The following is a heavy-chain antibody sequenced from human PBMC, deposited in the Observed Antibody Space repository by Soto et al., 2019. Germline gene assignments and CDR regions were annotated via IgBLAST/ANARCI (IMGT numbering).Heavy chain of an antibody. J-gene: IGHJ2*01. D-gene: IGHD3-10*01. CDR3: ARDKELDDYWYFDL. V-gene: IGHV4-59*01. CDR2: IYYSGST. CDR1: GGSISSYY. Sequence: SETLSLTCTVSGGSISSYYWSWIRQPPGKGLEWIGYIYYSGSTNYNPSLKSRVTISVDTSKNQFSLKLSSVTAADTAVYYCARDKELDDYWYFDLWGRGTLVTVSS.